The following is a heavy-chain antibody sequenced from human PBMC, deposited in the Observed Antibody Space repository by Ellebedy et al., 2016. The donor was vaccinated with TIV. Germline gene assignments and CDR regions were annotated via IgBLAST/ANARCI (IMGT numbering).Heavy chain of an antibody. V-gene: IGHV3-66*01. CDR1: GFTVSSNY. J-gene: IGHJ4*02. CDR2: IYSGGGT. D-gene: IGHD3-9*01. CDR3: AKDEGRYFDWGY. Sequence: PGGSLRLSCAASGFTVSSNYMSWVRQAPGKGLEWVSIIYSGGGTYYADSVKGRFTISRDNSKNTLYLQMNSLRAEDTAVYYCAKDEGRYFDWGYWGQGTLVTVSS.